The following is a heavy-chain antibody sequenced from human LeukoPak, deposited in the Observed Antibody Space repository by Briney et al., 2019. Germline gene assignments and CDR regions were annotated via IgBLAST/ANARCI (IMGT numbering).Heavy chain of an antibody. CDR1: GGSFSGYY. V-gene: IGHV4-34*01. J-gene: IGHJ3*02. CDR3: ARGTRVLDI. CDR2: INHSGST. Sequence: PSETLSLTCAVYGGSFSGYYWSWIRQPPGKGLEWIGEINHSGSTDYNPSLKSRVTISVDTSKNQFSLKLSSVTAADTAVYYCARGTRVLDIWGQGTMATVSS.